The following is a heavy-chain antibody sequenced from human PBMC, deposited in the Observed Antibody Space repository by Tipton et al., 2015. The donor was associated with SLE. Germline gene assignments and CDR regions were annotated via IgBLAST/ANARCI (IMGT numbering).Heavy chain of an antibody. V-gene: IGHV4-59*08. Sequence: LRLSCTVSGASINSHYWSWFRRPPGKGLEWIGYVFYSGITINYNPSLKSRVTISVDTSKNQFSLNLSSVTAADTAVYYCARQFSIFALVNVWGQGALVTVSS. CDR2: VFYSGIT. D-gene: IGHD3-3*01. J-gene: IGHJ4*02. CDR1: GASINSHY. CDR3: ARQFSIFALVNV.